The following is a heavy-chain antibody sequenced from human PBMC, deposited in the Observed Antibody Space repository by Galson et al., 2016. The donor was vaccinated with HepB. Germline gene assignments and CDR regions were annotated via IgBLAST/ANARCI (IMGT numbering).Heavy chain of an antibody. Sequence: SLRLSCAASGFTFSTYAMSWVRQAPGKGLEWFPGVSASAGGTYYAESLKGRFSISRDNSKNTLFLQLNSLRAEDTAVYYCAKVGRAYWDIFNGVDWYFDFWGRGTLLTVSS. J-gene: IGHJ2*01. CDR3: AKVGRAYWDIFNGVDWYFDF. CDR1: GFTFSTYA. CDR2: VSASAGGT. V-gene: IGHV3-23*01. D-gene: IGHD3-9*01.